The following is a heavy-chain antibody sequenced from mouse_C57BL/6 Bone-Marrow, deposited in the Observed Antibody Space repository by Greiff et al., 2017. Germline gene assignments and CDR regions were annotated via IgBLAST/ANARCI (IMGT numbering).Heavy chain of an antibody. Sequence: QVQLKQPGAELVRPGTSVKLSCKASGYTFTSYWMHWVKQRPGQGLEWIGVIDPSDSYTNYNQKFKGKATLTVDTSSSTAYMQLSSLTSEDSAVYYCARDGSSYGAMDYWGQGTSVTVSS. D-gene: IGHD1-1*01. CDR2: IDPSDSYT. J-gene: IGHJ4*01. CDR3: ARDGSSYGAMDY. V-gene: IGHV1-59*01. CDR1: GYTFTSYW.